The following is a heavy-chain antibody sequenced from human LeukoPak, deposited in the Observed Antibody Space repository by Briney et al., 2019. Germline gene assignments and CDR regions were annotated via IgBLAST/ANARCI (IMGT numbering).Heavy chain of an antibody. Sequence: GGSLRLSCAASEFTFSSFGMHWVRQTPVKGLEWVAVISYDGSNKYYADSVKGRFTISRDNSKNTLYLQMNSLRAEDTAVYYCARDRSRFTLAHPQTYWGQGTLVTVSS. V-gene: IGHV3-30-3*01. CDR3: ARDRSRFTLAHPQTY. D-gene: IGHD2-2*01. J-gene: IGHJ4*02. CDR1: EFTFSSFG. CDR2: ISYDGSNK.